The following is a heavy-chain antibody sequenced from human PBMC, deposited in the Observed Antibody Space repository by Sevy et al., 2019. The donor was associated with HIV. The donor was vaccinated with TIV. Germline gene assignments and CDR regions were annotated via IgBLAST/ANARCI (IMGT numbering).Heavy chain of an antibody. CDR2: IIPIFGTA. J-gene: IGHJ4*02. CDR3: ARDLGPLDSSSWYVDY. CDR1: GGTFSSYA. D-gene: IGHD6-13*01. V-gene: IGHV1-69*13. Sequence: ASVKVSCKASGGTFSSYAISWVRQAPGQGLEWMGRIIPIFGTANYAQTFQGRVTITADESTSTAYMELSSLRSEDTAVYYCARDLGPLDSSSWYVDYWGQGTLVTVSS.